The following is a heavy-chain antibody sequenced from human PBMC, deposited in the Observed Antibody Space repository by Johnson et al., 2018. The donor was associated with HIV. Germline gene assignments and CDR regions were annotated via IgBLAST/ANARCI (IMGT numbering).Heavy chain of an antibody. Sequence: EVQLVESGGGLVQPGGSLRLSCAASGFTFTNAWMHWVRQAPGKGLEWVSYISSSGSTIYYADSVKGRFTISRDNSKNTLYLQMNSLRAEDTAVYYCAKPSTESDFDIWGQGTMVTVSS. CDR2: ISSSGSTI. CDR1: GFTFTNAW. V-gene: IGHV3-48*01. CDR3: AKPSTESDFDI. D-gene: IGHD1-1*01. J-gene: IGHJ3*02.